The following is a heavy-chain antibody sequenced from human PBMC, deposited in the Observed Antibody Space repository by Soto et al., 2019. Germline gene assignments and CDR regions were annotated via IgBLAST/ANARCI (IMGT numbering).Heavy chain of an antibody. D-gene: IGHD3-16*02. Sequence: SETLSLTCAVYGGSFSGYYWSWIRQPPGKGLEWIGEINHSGSTNYNPSLKSRVTISVDTSKNQFSLKLSSVTAADTAVYYCATGNYDYIWGIYRYCLCWFGPWGQGTLVTVSS. CDR2: INHSGST. J-gene: IGHJ5*02. CDR1: GGSFSGYY. CDR3: ATGNYDYIWGIYRYCLCWFGP. V-gene: IGHV4-34*01.